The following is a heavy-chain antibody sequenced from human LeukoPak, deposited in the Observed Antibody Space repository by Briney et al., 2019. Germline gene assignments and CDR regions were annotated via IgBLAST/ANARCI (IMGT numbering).Heavy chain of an antibody. D-gene: IGHD3-3*01. V-gene: IGHV3-33*01. CDR1: GFTFSSYG. CDR3: ARGITIFGVVTRPDY. J-gene: IGHJ4*02. CDR2: IWYDGSNK. Sequence: GTSLRLSCAASGFTFSSYGMHWVRQAPGKGLEWVAVIWYDGSNKYYADSVKGRFTISRDNSKNTLYLQMNSLRAEDTAVYSCARGITIFGVVTRPDYWGQGTLVTVSS.